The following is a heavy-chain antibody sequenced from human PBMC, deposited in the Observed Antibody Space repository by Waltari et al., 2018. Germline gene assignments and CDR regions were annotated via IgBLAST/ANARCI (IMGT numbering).Heavy chain of an antibody. CDR1: GFNFSNYA. CDR2: MSGTGDYT. D-gene: IGHD6-19*01. J-gene: IGHJ4*02. V-gene: IGHV3-23*01. Sequence: VQLLETGGDLEQPGGSLRISCVGSGFNFSNYAMHWVRQAPGKGLEWVSTMSGTGDYTYYADSVKGRFTISRDNSKNTVFLHMNNLRVEDTAIYFCAKDQAEWLVLDGYFDSWGQGTPVTVSS. CDR3: AKDQAEWLVLDGYFDS.